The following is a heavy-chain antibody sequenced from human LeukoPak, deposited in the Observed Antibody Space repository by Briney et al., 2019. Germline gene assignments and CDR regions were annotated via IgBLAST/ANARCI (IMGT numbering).Heavy chain of an antibody. J-gene: IGHJ6*03. CDR3: ARHGYYGSGSRPRLTNYYYYMDV. Sequence: SETLSLTCTVSGGSISSYYWSWIRQPPGKGLEWIGYIYTSGSTNYNPSLKSRVTISVDTSKNQFSLKLSSVTAADTAVYYCARHGYYGSGSRPRLTNYYYYMDVWGKGTTVTVS. V-gene: IGHV4-4*09. CDR2: IYTSGST. CDR1: GGSISSYY. D-gene: IGHD3-10*01.